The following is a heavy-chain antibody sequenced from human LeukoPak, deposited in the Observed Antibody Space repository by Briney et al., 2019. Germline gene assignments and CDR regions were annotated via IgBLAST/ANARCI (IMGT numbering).Heavy chain of an antibody. CDR1: GFSFSDYY. D-gene: IGHD3-10*01. V-gene: IGHV3-11*04. CDR2: IFGTTI. Sequence: GGSLRLSCTASGFSFSDYYMSWIRQTPGKGPEWVSYIFGTTISYADSVKGRFSISRDNAKNSLYLQMNSLRAEDTAVYYCARALMVRGVEFDYWGQGTLVTVSS. J-gene: IGHJ4*02. CDR3: ARALMVRGVEFDY.